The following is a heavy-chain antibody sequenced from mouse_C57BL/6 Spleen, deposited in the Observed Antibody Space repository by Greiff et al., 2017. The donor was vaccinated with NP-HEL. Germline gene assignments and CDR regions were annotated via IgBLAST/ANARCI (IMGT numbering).Heavy chain of an antibody. CDR3: ARDALYGGYFDY. Sequence: EVQVVESGGGLVQSGRSLRLSCATSGFTFSDFYMEWVRQAPGKGLEWIAASRHKANDYTTEYSASVKGRFIVSRDTAQSILYLQMNALRAEDTATYDCARDALYGGYFDYWGKGTTLTVSS. J-gene: IGHJ2*01. D-gene: IGHD1-1*02. CDR1: GFTFSDFY. CDR2: SRHKANDYTT. V-gene: IGHV7-1*01.